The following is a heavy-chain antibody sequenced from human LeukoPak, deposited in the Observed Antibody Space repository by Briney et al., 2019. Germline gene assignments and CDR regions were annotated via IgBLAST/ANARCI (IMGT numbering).Heavy chain of an antibody. J-gene: IGHJ3*02. Sequence: SETLSLTCTVSGGSISSYYWSWMRQPPGKGLEWIGYIYYSGSTNYNPSLKSRVTISVDTSKNQFSLKLSSVTAADTAVYYCARETYCSGGSSYGHTGAFDIWGQGTMVTVSS. CDR2: IYYSGST. V-gene: IGHV4-59*01. D-gene: IGHD2-15*01. CDR3: ARETYCSGGSSYGHTGAFDI. CDR1: GGSISSYY.